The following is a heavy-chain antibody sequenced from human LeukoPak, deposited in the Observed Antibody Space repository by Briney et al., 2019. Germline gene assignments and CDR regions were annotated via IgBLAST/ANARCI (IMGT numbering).Heavy chain of an antibody. Sequence: GASVKVSCKASGYTFTSYGISWVRQAPGQGLEWMGWISAYNGNTNYAQKLQGRVTMTTDTSTSTAYMELRSLRSDDTAVYYCARGSTPTFEYGSGSSDAFDIWGQGTVVTVSS. V-gene: IGHV1-18*01. CDR2: ISAYNGNT. J-gene: IGHJ3*02. CDR3: ARGSTPTFEYGSGSSDAFDI. CDR1: GYTFTSYG. D-gene: IGHD3-10*01.